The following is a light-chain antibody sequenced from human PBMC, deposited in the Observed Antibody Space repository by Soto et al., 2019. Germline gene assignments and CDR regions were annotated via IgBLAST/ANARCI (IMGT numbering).Light chain of an antibody. V-gene: IGLV1-40*01. CDR1: SSNIGAGYD. Sequence: QPVLTQPPSVSGAPGQRVTISCTGSSSNIGAGYDVHWYQQRPGTAPKLLIFGNNNRPSGVPDRFSGSKSGTSASLAITGLQAEDEGDYYCQSYDSSLSGVVFGGGTKVTVL. J-gene: IGLJ2*01. CDR2: GNN. CDR3: QSYDSSLSGVV.